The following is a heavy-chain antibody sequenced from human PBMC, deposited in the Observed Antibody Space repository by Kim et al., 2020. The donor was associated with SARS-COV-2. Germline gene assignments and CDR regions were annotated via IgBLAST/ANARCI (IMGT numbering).Heavy chain of an antibody. CDR3: ARDGERYSSGKDAFDI. Sequence: GGSLRLSCAASGFTFSSYWMTWVRQAPGKGLEWVANIKQDGNQKYYVDSVKGRFTISRDNAKNSLYLQMNSLRAEDTAVYYCARDGERYSSGKDAFDIWGQGTMVTVSS. CDR1: GFTFSSYW. J-gene: IGHJ3*02. V-gene: IGHV3-7*01. CDR2: IKQDGNQK. D-gene: IGHD6-19*01.